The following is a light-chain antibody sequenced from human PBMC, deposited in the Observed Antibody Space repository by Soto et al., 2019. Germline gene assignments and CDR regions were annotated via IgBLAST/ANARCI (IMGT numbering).Light chain of an antibody. CDR3: CSYAHTSRV. Sequence: QSALTQPASVSGSPGQSITISCTGTSGDIGSYNRVSWYQQHPGKAPKLIIYEVTDRPSGVSNRFSGSKSGNTASLTISGLQAEDEAEYYCCSYAHTSRVFGGGTKLTVL. CDR1: SGDIGSYNR. V-gene: IGLV2-14*01. CDR2: EVT. J-gene: IGLJ3*02.